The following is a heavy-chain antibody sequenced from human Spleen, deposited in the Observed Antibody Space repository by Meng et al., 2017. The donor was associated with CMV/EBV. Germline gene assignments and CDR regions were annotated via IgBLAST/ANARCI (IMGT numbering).Heavy chain of an antibody. Sequence: AVYGGAVSGCSGSWSRQPPGKGLEWIGEINHSGSTNYNPSLKSRVTISVDTSKNQFSLKLSSVTAADTAVYYCARVGSSGWYHTLDYWGQGTLVTVSS. CDR2: INHSGST. CDR3: ARVGSSGWYHTLDY. V-gene: IGHV4-34*01. D-gene: IGHD6-19*01. J-gene: IGHJ4*02. CDR1: GGAVSGCS.